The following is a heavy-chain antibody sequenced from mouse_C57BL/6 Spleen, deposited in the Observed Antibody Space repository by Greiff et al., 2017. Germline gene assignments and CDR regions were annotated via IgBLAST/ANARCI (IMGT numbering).Heavy chain of an antibody. CDR1: GYTFTSYW. CDR3: ARFDYDVDFDY. Sequence: QVQLQQPGAELVKPGASVTMSCKASGYTFTSYWITWVKQRPGQGLEWIGDIYPGSGSTTYNEKFKSKATLTEDTSSSTAYMQLSSLTSEDSAVYYCARFDYDVDFDYWGQGTTLTVSS. D-gene: IGHD2-4*01. J-gene: IGHJ2*01. V-gene: IGHV1-55*01. CDR2: IYPGSGST.